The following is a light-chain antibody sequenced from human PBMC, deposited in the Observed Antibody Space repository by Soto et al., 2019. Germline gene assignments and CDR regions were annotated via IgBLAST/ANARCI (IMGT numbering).Light chain of an antibody. CDR1: QSVSSSY. CDR3: QQYGSSALT. Sequence: EIVLPQSPGTLSLSPGERASLSCRASQSVSSSYLAWYQQKPGQAPRRLIYGASSMATGIPDRFSGSGSVTDFTPTISRLEPEDVAVYYCQQYGSSALTFGGGTKVESK. J-gene: IGKJ4*01. V-gene: IGKV3-20*01. CDR2: GAS.